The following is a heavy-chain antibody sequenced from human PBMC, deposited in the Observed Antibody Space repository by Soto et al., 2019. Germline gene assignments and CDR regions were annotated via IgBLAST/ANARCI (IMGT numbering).Heavy chain of an antibody. D-gene: IGHD3-10*01. V-gene: IGHV5-51*01. J-gene: IGHJ6*02. CDR2: IYPGDSDT. CDR3: ARRRLWFGSAYYYYGMDV. Sequence: PGESLKISCKGSGYSFTSYWIGWVRQMPGKGLEWMGIIYPGDSDTRYSPSFQGQVTISADKSISTAYLQWSSLKASDTAMYYCARRRLWFGSAYYYYGMDVWGQGTTVTVSS. CDR1: GYSFTSYW.